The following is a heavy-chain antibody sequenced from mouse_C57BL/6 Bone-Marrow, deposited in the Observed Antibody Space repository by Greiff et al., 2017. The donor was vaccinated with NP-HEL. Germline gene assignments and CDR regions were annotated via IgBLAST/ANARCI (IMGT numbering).Heavy chain of an antibody. V-gene: IGHV6-6*01. CDR2: IRNKANNHAT. CDR1: GFTFSDAW. J-gene: IGHJ1*03. CDR3: TLNTTGRGWYFDD. Sequence: DVQLQESGGGLVQPGGSMKLSCAASGFTFSDAWMDWVRQSPEKGLEWVADIRNKANNHATYYAESVKGRFTISRDDSKSSVYLQMNSLRAGDTCIYYCTLNTTGRGWYFDDWGTGTTVTVSS. D-gene: IGHD1-1*01.